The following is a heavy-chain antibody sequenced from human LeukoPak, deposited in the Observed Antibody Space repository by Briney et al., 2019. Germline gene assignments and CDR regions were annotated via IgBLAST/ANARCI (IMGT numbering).Heavy chain of an antibody. J-gene: IGHJ5*02. CDR3: ARSTFGGYDSAFP. V-gene: IGHV3-21*01. CDR1: GFTFSSYA. Sequence: GGSLRLSCAASGFTFSSYAMHWVRQAPGKGLEWVSSISSSSYIYYADSVKGRFTISRDNAKNSLYLQMNSLRAEDTAVYYCARSTFGGYDSAFPWGQGTLVTVSS. D-gene: IGHD5-12*01. CDR2: ISSSSYI.